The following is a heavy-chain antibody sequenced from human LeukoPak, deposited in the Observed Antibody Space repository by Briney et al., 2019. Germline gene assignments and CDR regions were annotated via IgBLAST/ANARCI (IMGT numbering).Heavy chain of an antibody. V-gene: IGHV3-11*06. J-gene: IGHJ4*02. CDR2: ISSSSSYT. Sequence: GGSLRLSCAASGFTFSDYYMSWIRQAPGKGLEWVSYISSSSSYTNYADSVKGRFTISRDNAKNSLYLQMNSLRAEDTAVYYCARVEIAVVPAAMGYYFDYWGQGTLVTVSS. D-gene: IGHD2-2*01. CDR1: GFTFSDYY. CDR3: ARVEIAVVPAAMGYYFDY.